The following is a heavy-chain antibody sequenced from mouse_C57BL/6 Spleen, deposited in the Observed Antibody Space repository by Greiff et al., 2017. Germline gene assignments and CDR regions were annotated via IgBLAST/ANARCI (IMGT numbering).Heavy chain of an antibody. V-gene: IGHV14-2*01. Sequence: VQLQQSGAELVKPGASVKLSCTASGFNIKDYYMHWVKQRTEQGLEWIGRIDPEDGETKYAPKFPGKATITADTSSNTAYLQLSSLTSEDTAVYYCARSGSSGSSYWFAYWGQGTLVTVSA. CDR3: ARSGSSGSSYWFAY. J-gene: IGHJ3*01. CDR1: GFNIKDYY. CDR2: IDPEDGET. D-gene: IGHD1-1*01.